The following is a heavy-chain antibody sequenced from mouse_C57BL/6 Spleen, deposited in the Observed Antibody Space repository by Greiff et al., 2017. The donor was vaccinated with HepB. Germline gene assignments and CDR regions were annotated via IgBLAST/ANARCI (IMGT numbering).Heavy chain of an antibody. J-gene: IGHJ1*03. Sequence: VQLQQSGAELVKPGASVKISCKASGYAFSSYWMNWVKQRPGKGLEWIGQIYPGDGDTNYNGKFKGKATLTADKSSSTAYMQLSSLTSEDSAVYFCAREDTTVWYFDVWGTGTTVTVSS. CDR1: GYAFSSYW. CDR2: IYPGDGDT. V-gene: IGHV1-80*01. CDR3: AREDTTVWYFDV. D-gene: IGHD1-1*01.